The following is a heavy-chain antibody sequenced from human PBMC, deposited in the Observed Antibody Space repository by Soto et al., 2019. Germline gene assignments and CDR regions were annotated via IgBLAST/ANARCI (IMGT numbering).Heavy chain of an antibody. J-gene: IGHJ4*02. CDR3: ATHALFLSGPLDY. CDR1: GFTFSRQW. CDR2: INQDESDK. V-gene: IGHV3-7*02. Sequence: GGSLRLSCSASGFTFSRQWMTWVRQAPGKGLEWVASINQDESDKYYVDSVKGRFTISRDNAKSSLFLQMNSLRAEDTAVYFCATHALFLSGPLDYWGQGTLVTVSS. D-gene: IGHD2-8*02.